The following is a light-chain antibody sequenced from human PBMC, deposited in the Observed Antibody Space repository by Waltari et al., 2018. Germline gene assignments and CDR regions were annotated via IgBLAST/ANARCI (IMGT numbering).Light chain of an antibody. CDR3: CSYAGTYYV. CDR2: YVN. J-gene: IGLJ1*01. CDR1: GSDLDAYND. Sequence: QSALTQHRSLTGSPGQSVTISCTGTGSDLDAYNDDSWYQQPPGKAPKVIIYYVNKRPSGVPDRFSGSKSGNTASLTISGLQPGDEAYYYCCSYAGTYYVFGSGTKVTVL. V-gene: IGLV2-11*01.